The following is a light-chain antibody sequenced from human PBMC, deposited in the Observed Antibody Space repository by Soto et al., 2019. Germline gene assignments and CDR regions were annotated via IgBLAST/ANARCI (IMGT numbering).Light chain of an antibody. V-gene: IGKV3-15*01. J-gene: IGKJ5*01. CDR2: GAS. CDR3: QQYSNWPPIT. CDR1: QSVSSN. Sequence: EIVMTQSPATLSMSPGERDTLSCRASQSVSSNLAWYQQIPGQAPRLLIYGASTRATGIPARFSGSGSGTEFTLSISSLQSEDFAVYYCQQYSNWPPITFGQGTRLEIK.